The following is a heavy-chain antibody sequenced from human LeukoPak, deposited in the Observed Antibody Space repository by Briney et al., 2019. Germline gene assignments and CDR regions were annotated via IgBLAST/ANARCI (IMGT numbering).Heavy chain of an antibody. CDR2: TSSSSSYI. J-gene: IGHJ4*02. CDR1: GFTFSSYS. D-gene: IGHD3-22*01. V-gene: IGHV3-21*01. Sequence: PGGSLRLSCAASGFTFSSYSMNWVRQAPGKGLEWVSSTSSSSSYIYYADSVKGRFTISRDNARNSLYLQMNSLRAEDTAAYYCARVDYDSGGYYDYWGQGTLVTVSS. CDR3: ARVDYDSGGYYDY.